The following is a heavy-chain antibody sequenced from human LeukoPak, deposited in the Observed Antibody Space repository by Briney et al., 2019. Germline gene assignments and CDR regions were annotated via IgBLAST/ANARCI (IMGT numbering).Heavy chain of an antibody. J-gene: IGHJ4*02. V-gene: IGHV7-4-1*02. Sequence: ASVKVSCKASGYTFTSYAMNWVRQAPGQGLEWMGWINTNTGNPTYAQGFTGRFVFSLDTSVSTAYLQISSLKAEDTAVYYCARGPSMIVVEPFDYWGQGTLVTVSS. CDR3: ARGPSMIVVEPFDY. CDR2: INTNTGNP. D-gene: IGHD3-22*01. CDR1: GYTFTSYA.